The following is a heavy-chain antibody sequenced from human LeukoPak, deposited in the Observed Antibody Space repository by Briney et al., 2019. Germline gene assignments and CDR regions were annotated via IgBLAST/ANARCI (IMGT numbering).Heavy chain of an antibody. D-gene: IGHD3-22*01. CDR3: ARDGRKDYYDSSGYFY. Sequence: SETLSLTCTVSGGSISSVDYYWSWIRQYPGKGLEWIGYINYRGSANYNPSLKSRVTISVDKSKNQFSLKLSSVTAADTAVYYCARDGRKDYYDSSGYFYWGQGTLVTVSS. CDR2: INYRGSA. V-gene: IGHV4-31*03. CDR1: GGSISSVDYY. J-gene: IGHJ4*02.